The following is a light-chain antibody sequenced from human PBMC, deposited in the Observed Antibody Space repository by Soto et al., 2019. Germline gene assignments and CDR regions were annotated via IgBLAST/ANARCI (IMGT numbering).Light chain of an antibody. CDR3: QQYYRSPYT. V-gene: IGKV4-1*01. CDR1: QSALYSTTNTKS. J-gene: IGKJ3*01. Sequence: DNVLTQSPDSLAVPLGERASFHSTTSQSALYSTTNTKSLAWYQQKPGQPPKLLIQRADTRQDGVPDRFSGSGSRTDFTLTITSLQPEDFAVYYCQQYYRSPYTFGRGTRVEIK. CDR2: RAD.